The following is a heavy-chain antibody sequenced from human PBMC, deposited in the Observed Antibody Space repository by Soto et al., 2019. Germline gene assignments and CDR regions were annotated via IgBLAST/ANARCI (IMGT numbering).Heavy chain of an antibody. CDR3: AKVEDYDSSGYYSLDY. J-gene: IGHJ4*02. CDR2: IGAGGEK. CDR1: GFTFSIYD. Sequence: EVQLVESGGGLVQPGGSLRLSCAASGFTFSIYDMHWVRQTTGNGLEWVSAIGAGGEKYYAGSVKGRFTISRENAKNSLYLQMNSLRAEDTAVYYCAKVEDYDSSGYYSLDYWGQGTLVTVSS. D-gene: IGHD3-22*01. V-gene: IGHV3-13*01.